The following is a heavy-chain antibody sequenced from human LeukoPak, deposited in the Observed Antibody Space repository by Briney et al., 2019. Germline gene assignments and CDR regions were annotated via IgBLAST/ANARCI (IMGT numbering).Heavy chain of an antibody. D-gene: IGHD4-17*01. Sequence: GGSLRLSCAVSGFPFITYNMNWVRKAPGKGLEWVSYIDSSSSTIYYADSVKGRFNVSRDNSKNTLYLQMNSLRAEDTAVYYCARGSGGTVTSVDYWGQGTLVTVSS. J-gene: IGHJ4*02. CDR3: ARGSGGTVTSVDY. V-gene: IGHV3-48*01. CDR1: GFPFITYN. CDR2: IDSSSSTI.